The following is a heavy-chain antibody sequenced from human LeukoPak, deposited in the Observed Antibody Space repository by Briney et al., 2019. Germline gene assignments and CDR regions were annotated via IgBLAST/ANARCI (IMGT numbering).Heavy chain of an antibody. CDR2: FDPEDGET. CDR1: GYTLTELS. Sequence: SVKVSCKVSGYTLTELSMHWVRQAPGKGLEWMGGFDPEDGETIYAQKFQGRVTMTEDTSTDTAYMELSSLRSEDTAVYYCATDFGYSYGYAYYFDYWGQGTLVTVSS. V-gene: IGHV1-24*01. D-gene: IGHD5-18*01. J-gene: IGHJ4*02. CDR3: ATDFGYSYGYAYYFDY.